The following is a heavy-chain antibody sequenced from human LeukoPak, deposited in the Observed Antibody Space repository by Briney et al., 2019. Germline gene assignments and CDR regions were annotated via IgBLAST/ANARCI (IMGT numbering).Heavy chain of an antibody. J-gene: IGHJ3*01. Sequence: ETLSLTCAVYGGSFSGYYWSWVRQAPGKGLEWVSCISASYGSTYYADSVKGRFTISRDNSKNTLYLQMNSLRPEDTAVYYCAKDYYYDPVDAFDVWGQGTMVSVSS. CDR1: GGSFSGYY. CDR2: ISASYGST. CDR3: AKDYYYDPVDAFDV. D-gene: IGHD3-22*01. V-gene: IGHV3-23*01.